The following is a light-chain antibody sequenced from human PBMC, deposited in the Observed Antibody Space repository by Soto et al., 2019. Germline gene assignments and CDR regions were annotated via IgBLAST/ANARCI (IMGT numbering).Light chain of an antibody. J-gene: IGKJ5*01. CDR2: GAS. CDR3: QQYNNWPIT. Sequence: EIVMTQSPVTLSVSPGERATLSCRASQSVSSDLAWYQQKPGQVPKLLIYGASTRATGIPARFSGSGSGTEFTLTISSLQSEDFAVYYCQQYNNWPITFGQGTRLEMK. CDR1: QSVSSD. V-gene: IGKV3-15*01.